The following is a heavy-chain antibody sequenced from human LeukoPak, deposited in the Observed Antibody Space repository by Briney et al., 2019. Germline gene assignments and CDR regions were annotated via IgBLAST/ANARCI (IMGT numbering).Heavy chain of an antibody. CDR1: GYTFTGYY. J-gene: IGHJ4*02. D-gene: IGHD5-24*01. V-gene: IGHV1-2*02. CDR3: ARDITKRWLQLRPFDY. CDR2: INPNSSGK. Sequence: ASVKVSCKASGYTFTGYYMHWVRQAPGQGLEWMGCINPNSSGKNYAQKFQGRVTMTRDTSNSTAYMELSRLRSDDTAVYYCARDITKRWLQLRPFDYWGQGTLVTVSS.